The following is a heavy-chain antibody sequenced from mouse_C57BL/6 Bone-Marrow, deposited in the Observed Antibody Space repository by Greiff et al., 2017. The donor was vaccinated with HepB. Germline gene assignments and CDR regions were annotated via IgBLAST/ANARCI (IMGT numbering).Heavy chain of an antibody. CDR1: GYTFTSYG. J-gene: IGHJ1*03. CDR2: IYPRSGNT. Sequence: QVQLKESGADLARPGASVKLSCKASGYTFTSYGISWVKQRTGQGLEWIGEIYPRSGNTYYNEKFKGKATLTADKSSSTAYMELRSLTSEDSAVYFCARRYGSPYWYFDVWGTGTTVTVSS. V-gene: IGHV1-81*01. D-gene: IGHD1-1*01. CDR3: ARRYGSPYWYFDV.